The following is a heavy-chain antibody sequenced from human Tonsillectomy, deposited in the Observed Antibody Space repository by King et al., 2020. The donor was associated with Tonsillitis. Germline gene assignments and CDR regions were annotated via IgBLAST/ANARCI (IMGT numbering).Heavy chain of an antibody. J-gene: IGHJ3*02. V-gene: IGHV5-51*01. Sequence: DVQLVQSGAEVKKPGESLKISCKGSGSSFTNYWIGWVRQMPGKGLEWMGLIYPGDSDTRYSPSFQGQVTISADKSISTAYLQWSSLKASDTAMYYCARHPYYYDAYGAFDIWGQGTMVTVSS. CDR1: GSSFTNYW. D-gene: IGHD3-22*01. CDR3: ARHPYYYDAYGAFDI. CDR2: IYPGDSDT.